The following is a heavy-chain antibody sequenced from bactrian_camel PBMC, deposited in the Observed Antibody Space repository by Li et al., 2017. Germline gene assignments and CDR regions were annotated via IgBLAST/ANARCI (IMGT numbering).Heavy chain of an antibody. Sequence: EVQLVESGGGLVQPGGSLRLSCAASGFTFSSYAMSWVRQAPGKGLEWVSAMHSGGGSTYYARSVKDRFTISRDNAENTLYLQLNSMNIEDTAMYYCATGLLADHGLGLGTQVTVS. J-gene: IGHJ4*01. V-gene: IGHV3S31*01. CDR1: GFTFSSYA. CDR2: MHSGGGST. D-gene: IGHD5*01.